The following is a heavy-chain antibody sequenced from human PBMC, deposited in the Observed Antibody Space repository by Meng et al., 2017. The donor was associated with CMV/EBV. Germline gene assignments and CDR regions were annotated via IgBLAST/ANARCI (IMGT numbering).Heavy chain of an antibody. J-gene: IGHJ6*02. Sequence: GGSLRLSCAASGFTFSSYGMHWVRQAPGKGLEWVAFIRYDGSNKYYADSVKGRFTISRDNSKNTLYLQMNSLRAEDTAVYYFASRKQQPHYLDVWGQGTTVTVSS. CDR3: ASRKQQPHYLDV. D-gene: IGHD6-13*01. CDR1: GFTFSSYG. V-gene: IGHV3-30*02. CDR2: IRYDGSNK.